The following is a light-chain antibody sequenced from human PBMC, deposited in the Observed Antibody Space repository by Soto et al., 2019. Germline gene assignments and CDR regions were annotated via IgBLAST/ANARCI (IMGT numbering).Light chain of an antibody. CDR3: QQYSSSPRT. CDR2: GTS. V-gene: IGKV3-20*01. Sequence: DIVLTQSPGTLSLSPGERATLSCRASQSVSSSYLAWYQQKPGQAPRLLIYGTSSRATGISDRFSGSGSATDFTLTISRLEPEDFAVYYCQQYSSSPRTFGQGTKVEIK. J-gene: IGKJ1*01. CDR1: QSVSSSY.